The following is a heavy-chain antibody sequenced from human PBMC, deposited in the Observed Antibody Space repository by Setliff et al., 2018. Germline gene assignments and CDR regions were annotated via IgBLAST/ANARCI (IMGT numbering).Heavy chain of an antibody. V-gene: IGHV3-21*01. Sequence: GGSLRLSCAASGFTFSTYTMNWVRQAPGKGLEWVSFIDTSSSYIYYADSVKGRFTISRDNAENSLYLQMNSLRAEDTAVYYCARSESCGATNCSPFDYWGQGTLVTVSS. CDR2: IDTSSSYI. CDR3: ARSESCGATNCSPFDY. J-gene: IGHJ4*02. CDR1: GFTFSTYT. D-gene: IGHD2-2*01.